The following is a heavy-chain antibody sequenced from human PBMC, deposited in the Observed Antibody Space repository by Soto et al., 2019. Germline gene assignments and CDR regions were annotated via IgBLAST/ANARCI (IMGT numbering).Heavy chain of an antibody. CDR1: GFTFSTYA. J-gene: IGHJ4*02. Sequence: EVQLLESGGGLVQPGGSLRLSCAASGFTFSTYAMSWVRQAPGKGREWVSAISGSGGSTYYADSVKGRFTISRDKSKNTLYLQMNSLRAADTAVYYCAKNWDTTFSSSSHWGQGTLVTVSS. V-gene: IGHV3-23*01. CDR2: ISGSGGST. CDR3: AKNWDTTFSSSSH. D-gene: IGHD6-6*01.